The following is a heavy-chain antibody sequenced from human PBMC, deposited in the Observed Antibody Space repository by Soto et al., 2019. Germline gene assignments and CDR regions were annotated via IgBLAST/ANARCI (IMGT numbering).Heavy chain of an antibody. D-gene: IGHD6-19*01. CDR3: ASRSSGWYFDY. CDR2: ISGSGGST. Sequence: EVPLLESGGGLVQPGGSLRLSCAASGFTFSSYAMRWVRQAPGKGLEWVSVISGSGGSTYYADSVKGRFTISRDNFKNTLYLQMNSLRAEDTAVYYCASRSSGWYFDYWGQGTLVTVSS. CDR1: GFTFSSYA. J-gene: IGHJ4*02. V-gene: IGHV3-23*01.